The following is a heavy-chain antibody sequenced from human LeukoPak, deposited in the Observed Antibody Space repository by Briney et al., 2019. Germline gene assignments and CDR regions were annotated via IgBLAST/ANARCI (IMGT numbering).Heavy chain of an antibody. CDR2: ISSSGSTI. J-gene: IGHJ4*02. D-gene: IGHD5-24*01. Sequence: PGGSLRLSCAASGFTFSDYYMSWIRQAPGKGLEWVSYISSSGSTIYYADSVKGRFTISRDNAKNSLYLQMNSLRAEDTAVYYCARDQRWLQSYFDYWGQGTLVTVSS. CDR3: ARDQRWLQSYFDY. V-gene: IGHV3-11*01. CDR1: GFTFSDYY.